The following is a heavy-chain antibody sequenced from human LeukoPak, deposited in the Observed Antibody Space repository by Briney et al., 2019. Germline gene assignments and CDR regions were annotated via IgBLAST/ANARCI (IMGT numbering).Heavy chain of an antibody. CDR3: AREGIAAAGIDY. Sequence: ASVKASCKASGYTFTSYYMHWVRQAPGQGLEWMGIINPSGGSTSYAQKFQGRVTMTRDTSTSTVYMELSSLRSEDTAVYYCAREGIAAAGIDYWGQGTLVTVSS. J-gene: IGHJ4*02. CDR2: INPSGGST. V-gene: IGHV1-46*01. CDR1: GYTFTSYY. D-gene: IGHD6-13*01.